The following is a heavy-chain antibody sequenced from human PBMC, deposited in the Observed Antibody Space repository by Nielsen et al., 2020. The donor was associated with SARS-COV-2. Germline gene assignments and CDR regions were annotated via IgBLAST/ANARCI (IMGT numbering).Heavy chain of an antibody. J-gene: IGHJ4*02. V-gene: IGHV3-23*01. CDR2: ISGSGGST. D-gene: IGHD2-15*01. CDR1: GFTFSSYA. Sequence: GESLKISCAASGFTFSSYAMSWVRQAPGKGLEWVSAISGSGGSTYYADSVKGRFTISRDNSKNTLYLQMNSLRAEDTAVYYCAKQWVVAATADYWGQGTLVTVSS. CDR3: AKQWVVAATADY.